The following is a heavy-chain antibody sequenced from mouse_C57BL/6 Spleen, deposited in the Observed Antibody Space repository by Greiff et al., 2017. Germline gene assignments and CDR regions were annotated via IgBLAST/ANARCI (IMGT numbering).Heavy chain of an antibody. J-gene: IGHJ1*03. CDR1: GYTFTSYW. D-gene: IGHD1-1*02. CDR2: IDPSDSYT. V-gene: IGHV1-69*01. CDR3: ARKANGYWYFDV. Sequence: QVQLQQPGAELVLPGASVKLSCKASGYTFTSYWMHWVQQRPGQGLEWIGEIDPSDSYTNYNQKFKGKSTLTVDKSSSTAYMQLSSLTSDDSAVYYCARKANGYWYFDVWGTGTTVTVSS.